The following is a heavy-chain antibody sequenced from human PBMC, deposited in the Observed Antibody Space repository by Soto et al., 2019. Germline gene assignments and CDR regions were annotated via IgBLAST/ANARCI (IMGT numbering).Heavy chain of an antibody. CDR3: ANEDWNYVGMDY. CDR1: GVSFSSYG. J-gene: IGHJ4*02. Sequence: PGGSVRLSCAASGVSFSSYGMHWVRQAPSKGLEWVALILYDGSNKYHADSVKGRFTISRDNAKNSLYLQMNSLRAEDTAVYYCANEDWNYVGMDYWGQGTLVTVSS. D-gene: IGHD1-7*01. V-gene: IGHV3-30*18. CDR2: ILYDGSNK.